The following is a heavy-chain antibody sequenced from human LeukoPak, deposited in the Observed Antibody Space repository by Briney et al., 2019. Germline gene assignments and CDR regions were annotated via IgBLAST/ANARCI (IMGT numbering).Heavy chain of an antibody. Sequence: GGSLRLSCAASGFTFSNYWMHWVRQAPGKGLVWVSRLNADGNSITYADSVRGRFTISRDNAKNTVHLQMNSLRVEDTAVYYCAKLGYYYDSSGDWGQGTLVTVSS. J-gene: IGHJ4*02. CDR3: AKLGYYYDSSGD. V-gene: IGHV3-74*01. CDR2: LNADGNSI. D-gene: IGHD3-22*01. CDR1: GFTFSNYW.